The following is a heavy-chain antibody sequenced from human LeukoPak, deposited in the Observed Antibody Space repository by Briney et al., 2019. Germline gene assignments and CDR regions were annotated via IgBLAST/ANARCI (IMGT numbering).Heavy chain of an antibody. CDR1: GFTFSSYA. CDR3: AKAYLWFGELDYFDY. CDR2: ISGGGGST. D-gene: IGHD3-10*01. J-gene: IGHJ4*02. V-gene: IGHV3-23*01. Sequence: GGSLRLSCAASGFTFSSYAMSWVRQAPGKGLEWVSGISGGGGSTYYADSVKGRFTISRDNSKNTLYLQMNSLRAEDTAQYYCAKAYLWFGELDYFDYSGQGTLVTVSS.